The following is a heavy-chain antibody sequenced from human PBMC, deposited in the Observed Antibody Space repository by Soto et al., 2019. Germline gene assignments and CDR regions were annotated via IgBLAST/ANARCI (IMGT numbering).Heavy chain of an antibody. V-gene: IGHV5-51*01. CDR1: GYSFTSYW. Sequence: GESLKISCKGSGYSFTSYWIGWVRQMPGKGLEWMGIIYPGDSDTRYSPSFQGQVTISADKSISTAYLQWSSLKASDTAMYYCARQISPGNYYDSSGLGRGAFDIWGQGTMVTVSS. D-gene: IGHD3-22*01. J-gene: IGHJ3*02. CDR3: ARQISPGNYYDSSGLGRGAFDI. CDR2: IYPGDSDT.